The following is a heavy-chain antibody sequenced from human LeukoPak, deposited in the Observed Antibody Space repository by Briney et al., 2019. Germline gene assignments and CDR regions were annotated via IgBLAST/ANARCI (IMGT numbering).Heavy chain of an antibody. CDR3: ARTKSQSGSYRYYFDS. CDR2: IYSTGST. Sequence: PSETLSLTCAVSGGSVGSGGHFWSWIRQPPGKGLGWIGYIYSTGSTNYNPSLKSRITMSVDTSKNQFSLKLSSVIAADTAVYYCARTKSQSGSYRYYFDSWGQGTLVTVSS. J-gene: IGHJ4*02. V-gene: IGHV4-61*08. D-gene: IGHD1-26*01. CDR1: GGSVGSGGHF.